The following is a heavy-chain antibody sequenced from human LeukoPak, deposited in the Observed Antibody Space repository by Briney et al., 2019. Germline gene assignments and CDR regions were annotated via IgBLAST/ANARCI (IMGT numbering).Heavy chain of an antibody. J-gene: IGHJ6*02. CDR1: GFTFSSYW. CDR3: ARAGPYYYGSGSFGDYYYGMDV. CDR2: IKQDGGEK. D-gene: IGHD3-10*01. Sequence: PGGSLRLSCAASGFTFSSYWMSWVRQAPGKGLEWVANIKQDGGEKYYVDSVKGRFTISRDNAKNSLYLQMNSLRAEDTALYHCARAGPYYYGSGSFGDYYYGMDVWGQGTTVTVSS. V-gene: IGHV3-7*03.